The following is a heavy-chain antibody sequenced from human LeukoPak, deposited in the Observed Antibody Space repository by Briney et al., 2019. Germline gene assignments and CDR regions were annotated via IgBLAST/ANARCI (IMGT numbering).Heavy chain of an antibody. Sequence: GESLKTSCKGSGYSFTSYWIGWVRQMPGKGLEWMGIIYPGDSDTRYSPSFQGQVTVSADKSISTAYLQWSSLKASDTAMYYCARRKGYYDSSGYCDYWGQGTLVTVSS. CDR3: ARRKGYYDSSGYCDY. CDR2: IYPGDSDT. CDR1: GYSFTSYW. J-gene: IGHJ4*02. D-gene: IGHD3-22*01. V-gene: IGHV5-51*01.